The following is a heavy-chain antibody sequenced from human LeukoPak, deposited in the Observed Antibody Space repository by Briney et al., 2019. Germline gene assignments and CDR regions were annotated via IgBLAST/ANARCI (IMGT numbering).Heavy chain of an antibody. Sequence: YPSETLSLTCTVSGGSISSSSYYWGWIRQPPGKGLEWIGSIYYSGSTYYNPSLKSRVTISVDTSKNQFSLKLSSVTAADTAVYYRARDFRGGRGGFDYWGQGTLVTVSS. V-gene: IGHV4-39*07. J-gene: IGHJ4*02. CDR3: ARDFRGGRGGFDY. CDR1: GGSISSSSYY. CDR2: IYYSGST. D-gene: IGHD3-10*01.